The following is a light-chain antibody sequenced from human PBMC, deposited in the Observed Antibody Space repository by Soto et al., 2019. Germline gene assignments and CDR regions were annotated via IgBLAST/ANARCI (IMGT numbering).Light chain of an antibody. CDR2: EVS. Sequence: QSVLTQPASVSGSHGQSITISCTGTSSDVGGYKYVSWYQQHPGKVPKLMIYEVSNRPSGVSNRFSGSKSGNTASLSISGLQAEDEAEYYCSSYTRSTTLNVLFGGGTKVTGL. CDR1: SSDVGGYKY. CDR3: SSYTRSTTLNVL. J-gene: IGLJ2*01. V-gene: IGLV2-14*01.